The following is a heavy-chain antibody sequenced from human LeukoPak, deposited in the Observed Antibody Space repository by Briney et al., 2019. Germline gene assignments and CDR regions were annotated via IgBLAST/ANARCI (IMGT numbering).Heavy chain of an antibody. D-gene: IGHD3-3*01. V-gene: IGHV3-66*01. Sequence: AGGSLRLSCAASGFTVSSNYMSWVRQAPGKGLEWVSVIYSGGSTYYADSMKGRFTISRDNSKNTLYLQMNSLGAEDTAVYYCARGRREIFGVVIIPVPGRGDYMDVWGKGTTVTVSS. CDR2: IYSGGST. CDR3: ARGRREIFGVVIIPVPGRGDYMDV. J-gene: IGHJ6*03. CDR1: GFTVSSNY.